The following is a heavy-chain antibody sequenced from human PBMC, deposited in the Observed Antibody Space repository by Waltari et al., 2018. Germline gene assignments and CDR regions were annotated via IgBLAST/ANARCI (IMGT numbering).Heavy chain of an antibody. CDR3: AKAGGIAAAEFQFDF. Sequence: EVQLVESGGGLVQPGGSLRLPCAASGFTFIGYAVTWVRQAPGKGLEWVSSISGPALTTFYADSVKGRFSVSRDNSKNTLYLQINGLRADDTAVYYCAKAGGIAAAEFQFDFWGRGTLVTVSS. CDR1: GFTFIGYA. J-gene: IGHJ4*02. CDR2: ISGPALTT. D-gene: IGHD6-13*01. V-gene: IGHV3-23*04.